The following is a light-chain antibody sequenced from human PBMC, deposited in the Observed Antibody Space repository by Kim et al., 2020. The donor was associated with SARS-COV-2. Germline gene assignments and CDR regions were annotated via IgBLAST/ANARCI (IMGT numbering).Light chain of an antibody. J-gene: IGKJ4*01. CDR3: QQYNNWPPLT. V-gene: IGKV3-15*01. Sequence: EVVMTQSPATLSVSPGERATLSCRASLTVTGNLAWYQQKPGQAPRLLIYGASTRAPGIPARFSGTGSGTEFTLTISSLQSEDSAIYYCQQYNNWPPLTFGGGTKLEIK. CDR2: GAS. CDR1: LTVTGN.